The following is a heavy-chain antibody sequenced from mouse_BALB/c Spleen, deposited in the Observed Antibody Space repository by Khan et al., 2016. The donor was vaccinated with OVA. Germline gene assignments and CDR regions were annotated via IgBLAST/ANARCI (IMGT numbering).Heavy chain of an antibody. Sequence: EVELVESGPSLVKPSQTLSLTCSVTGDSITSGYWSWIRKFPGNKLEYMGYMIYTGYTDYNPSLKSRLAITRHTSKNQYYLQLNSVTEDTATYYCSRSTYRYAFAYWGQGTLVTVSA. CDR3: SRSTYRYAFAY. CDR1: GDSITSGY. J-gene: IGHJ3*01. V-gene: IGHV3-8*02. CDR2: MIYTGYT. D-gene: IGHD2-14*01.